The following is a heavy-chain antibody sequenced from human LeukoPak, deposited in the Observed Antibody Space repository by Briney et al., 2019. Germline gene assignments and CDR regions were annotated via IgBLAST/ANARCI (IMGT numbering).Heavy chain of an antibody. V-gene: IGHV3-53*01. CDR3: ARESRREGYGFDY. Sequence: PGGSLRLSCAASGLTVSSNYMSWVRQAPGKGLEWVSVIYSGGTTYYADSVKGRFTISRDNSKNTLYLQMKSLRAEDTVVYYCARESRREGYGFDYWGQGTLVTVSS. CDR2: IYSGGTT. J-gene: IGHJ4*02. D-gene: IGHD5-18*01. CDR1: GLTVSSNY.